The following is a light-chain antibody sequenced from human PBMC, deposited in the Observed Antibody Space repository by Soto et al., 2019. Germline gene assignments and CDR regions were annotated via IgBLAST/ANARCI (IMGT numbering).Light chain of an antibody. Sequence: DIQMTQSPSSLSASVGDRVTITCRASQSISSYLNWYQQRPGKAPKLLIYAASSLQTEVPSGFSGSGSGTDFTLTISSLQPEDFATYYCQQSYTVPNTFGQGTKLEI. CDR3: QQSYTVPNT. CDR1: QSISSY. CDR2: AAS. J-gene: IGKJ2*01. V-gene: IGKV1-39*01.